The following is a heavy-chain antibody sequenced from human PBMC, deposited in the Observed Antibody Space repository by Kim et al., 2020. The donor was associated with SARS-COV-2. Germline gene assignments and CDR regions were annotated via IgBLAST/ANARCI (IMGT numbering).Heavy chain of an antibody. CDR2: ISYDGSNK. Sequence: GGSLRLSCAASGFTFSSYGMHWVRQAPGKGLEWVAVISYDGSNKYYADSVKGRFTISRDNSKNTLYMQMNSLRAEDTAVYYCAKAPAHNFEWLWGFDYWG. CDR1: GFTFSSYG. J-gene: IGHJ4*01. D-gene: IGHD3-9*01. CDR3: AKAPAHNFEWLWGFDY. V-gene: IGHV3-30*18.